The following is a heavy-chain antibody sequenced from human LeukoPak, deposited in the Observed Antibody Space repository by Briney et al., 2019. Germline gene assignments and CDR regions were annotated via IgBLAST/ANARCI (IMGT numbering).Heavy chain of an antibody. V-gene: IGHV3-23*01. CDR1: QFSFSSYA. CDR2: ISDSGGRT. J-gene: IGHJ4*02. CDR3: SESIAANGTVY. Sequence: PGGALRLSCAASQFSFSSYAMNWVRQAPGKGLEWVSFISDSGGRTYYADSVKGRFTISRDNSKNTLFLQMSRLIAEDTGVYYCSESIAANGTVYWGQGTQVTVSS. D-gene: IGHD6-13*01.